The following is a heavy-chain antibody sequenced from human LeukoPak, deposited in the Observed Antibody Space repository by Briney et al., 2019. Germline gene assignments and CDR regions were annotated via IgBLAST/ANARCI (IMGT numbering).Heavy chain of an antibody. V-gene: IGHV3-23*01. D-gene: IGHD2/OR15-2a*01. CDR3: AKGIAPWQEYFQH. CDR1: GLTFSSYA. CDR2: MSGSGGST. J-gene: IGHJ1*01. Sequence: PGGSLRLSCAASGLTFSSYAMSWVRQAPGKGLEWVSGMSGSGGSTYYADSVKGRFTISRDNSKNTLYLQMNSLRAEDTAVYYCAKGIAPWQEYFQHWGQGTLVTVSS.